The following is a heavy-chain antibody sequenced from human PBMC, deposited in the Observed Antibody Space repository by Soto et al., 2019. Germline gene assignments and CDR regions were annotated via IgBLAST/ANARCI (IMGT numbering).Heavy chain of an antibody. J-gene: IGHJ3*02. D-gene: IGHD3-22*01. CDR1: GFTFSSYA. CDR3: AKEILHSIMTMIVVGQRGDEFDI. V-gene: IGHV3-23*01. CDR2: ISGSGGST. Sequence: EVQLLESGGGLVQPGGSLRLSCAASGFTFSSYAMSWVRQAPGKGLEWVSAISGSGGSTYYADSVKGRFTISRDNSMNALYLHMNSSRCEDRAVYYCAKEILHSIMTMIVVGQRGDEFDIWGQGTMVTVSS.